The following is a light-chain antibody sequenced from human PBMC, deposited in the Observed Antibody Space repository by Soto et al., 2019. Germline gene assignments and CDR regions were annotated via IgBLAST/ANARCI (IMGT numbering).Light chain of an antibody. Sequence: DIQMTQFPSTLSAAVGDAVTITCRASQSFNSWLAWYQQKPGKAPKLLIYDASSLRSGVPSRFSGSQSGTEFTLPISSLQPDDVATYFCQQYNSFSLTFGQGTKV. V-gene: IGKV1-5*01. CDR1: QSFNSW. J-gene: IGKJ1*01. CDR2: DAS. CDR3: QQYNSFSLT.